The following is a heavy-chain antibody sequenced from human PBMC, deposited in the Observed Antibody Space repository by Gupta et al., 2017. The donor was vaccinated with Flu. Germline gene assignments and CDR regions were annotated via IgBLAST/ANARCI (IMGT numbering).Heavy chain of an antibody. V-gene: IGHV3-30*18. CDR3: AKDGCSSTSCYVRGTDY. Sequence: GMHWVRQAPGKWLEWVAVISYDGSNQSYADSVKGRFTISRDNSKNTLYLQMNSLRAEDTAVYYCAKDGCSSTSCYVRGTDYWGQGTLVTVSS. CDR1: G. D-gene: IGHD2-2*01. J-gene: IGHJ4*02. CDR2: ISYDGSNQ.